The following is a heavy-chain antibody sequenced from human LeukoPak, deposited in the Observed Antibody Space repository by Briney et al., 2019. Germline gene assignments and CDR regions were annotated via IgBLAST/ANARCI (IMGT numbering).Heavy chain of an antibody. Sequence: GGSLRLSCAASGFTFSSYGMSWVRPAPGKGLEWVSRISGSGVSTYYADSVKGRFTISRDNSKNTLYLQMNSLRAEDTAVYYCAKVGGWYEDFDYWGQGTLVTVSS. D-gene: IGHD6-19*01. CDR2: ISGSGVST. CDR3: AKVGGWYEDFDY. V-gene: IGHV3-23*01. CDR1: GFTFSSYG. J-gene: IGHJ4*02.